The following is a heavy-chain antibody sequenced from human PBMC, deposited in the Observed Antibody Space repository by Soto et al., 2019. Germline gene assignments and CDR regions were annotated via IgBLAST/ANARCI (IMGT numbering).Heavy chain of an antibody. Sequence: QVQLVQSGAEVKKPGASVKVSCQASGYTFTSYDISWVRQAPGQGLEWMGWMNPSGGNTGYVQKFQGRVTMTRTTSTSTAYMELSSLTSEDTAVYYCARNYYGSGRPFDNWGQGTLVTVSS. D-gene: IGHD3-10*01. CDR1: GYTFTSYD. CDR3: ARNYYGSGRPFDN. CDR2: MNPSGGNT. V-gene: IGHV1-8*01. J-gene: IGHJ4*02.